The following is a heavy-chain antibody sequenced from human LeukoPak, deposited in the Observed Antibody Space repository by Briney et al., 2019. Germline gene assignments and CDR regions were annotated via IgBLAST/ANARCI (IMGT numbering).Heavy chain of an antibody. CDR2: VNWGGGNT. J-gene: IGHJ4*02. CDR3: ARDRPYYYDGSGYHYFDY. V-gene: IGHV3-20*04. Sequence: GGSLRLSCAASGFTVDDYGMSWVRQAPGKGLEWVSGVNWGGGNTAYADSVKGRITIYRDNAKNTLYLQMNSLRAEDTALYYCARDRPYYYDGSGYHYFDYWGQGTLVTVPS. D-gene: IGHD3-22*01. CDR1: GFTVDDYG.